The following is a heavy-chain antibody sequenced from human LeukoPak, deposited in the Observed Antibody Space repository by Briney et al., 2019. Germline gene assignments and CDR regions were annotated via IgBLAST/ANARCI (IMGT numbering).Heavy chain of an antibody. J-gene: IGHJ3*02. Sequence: ASVKVSCKASGYTFTGYYMHWVRQAPGQGLEWMGWINPNSGGTNYAQKFQGRVTMTSDTSISTAYMELSRLRFDDTAVYYCARPRDYGDYDAFGIWGQGTMVTVSS. CDR3: ARPRDYGDYDAFGI. CDR1: GYTFTGYY. V-gene: IGHV1-2*02. D-gene: IGHD4-17*01. CDR2: INPNSGGT.